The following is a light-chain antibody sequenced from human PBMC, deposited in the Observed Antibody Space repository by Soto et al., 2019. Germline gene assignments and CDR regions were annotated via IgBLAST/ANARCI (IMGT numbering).Light chain of an antibody. V-gene: IGKV1-5*03. CDR3: QQYNSYSQT. CDR1: QSISSW. Sequence: DIQMSQSPSAVSATAGDRVTITCRASQSISSWLAWYQHKPGKAPKLLIYKASSLESGVPSRFSGSGSGTEFTLTISCLQSDDFATYYCQQYNSYSQTFGQGTKV. CDR2: KAS. J-gene: IGKJ1*01.